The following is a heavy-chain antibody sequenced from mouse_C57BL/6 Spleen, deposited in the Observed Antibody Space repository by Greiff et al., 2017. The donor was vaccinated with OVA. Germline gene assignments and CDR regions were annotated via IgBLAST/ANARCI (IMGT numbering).Heavy chain of an antibody. V-gene: IGHV1-59*01. CDR3: AKLGYEDY. CDR1: GYTFTSYW. D-gene: IGHD2-2*01. CDR2: IDPSDSYT. J-gene: IGHJ2*01. Sequence: QVQLQQPGAELVRPGTSVKLSCKASGYTFTSYWMHWVKQRPGQGLEWIGVIDPSDSYTNYNQKFKGKATLTVDTSSSTAYMQLSSLTAEDSAVYYCAKLGYEDYWGQGTTLTVSS.